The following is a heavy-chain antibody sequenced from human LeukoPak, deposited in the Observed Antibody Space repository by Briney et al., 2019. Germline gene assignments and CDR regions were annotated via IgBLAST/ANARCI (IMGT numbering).Heavy chain of an antibody. CDR1: GDSINSYY. J-gene: IGHJ3*01. V-gene: IGHV4-59*01. CDR3: ARGRRLPNAFAV. CDR2: IYYSGRT. Sequence: SETLSLTCTVSGDSINSYYRNWIRQPPGKGLEWIGYIYYSGRTGYNPSLKSRVTISVDTSKHQFSMKLKSVTAADTAVYFCARGRRLPNAFAVWGQGRMVTVFS. D-gene: IGHD6-25*01.